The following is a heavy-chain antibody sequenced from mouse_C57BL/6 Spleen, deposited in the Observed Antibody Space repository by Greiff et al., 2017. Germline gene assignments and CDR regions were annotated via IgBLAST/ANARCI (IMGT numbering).Heavy chain of an antibody. Sequence: QVQLKQSGAELVKPGASVKISCKASGYAFSSYWMNWVKQRPGQGLEWIGQIYPGDGDTNYNGKFKGKATLTADKSSSTAYMQLSSLTSEDSAVYFCSRGGSNHYFDYWGQGTTLTVAS. CDR2: IYPGDGDT. J-gene: IGHJ2*01. CDR3: SRGGSNHYFDY. CDR1: GYAFSSYW. D-gene: IGHD2-5*01. V-gene: IGHV1-80*01.